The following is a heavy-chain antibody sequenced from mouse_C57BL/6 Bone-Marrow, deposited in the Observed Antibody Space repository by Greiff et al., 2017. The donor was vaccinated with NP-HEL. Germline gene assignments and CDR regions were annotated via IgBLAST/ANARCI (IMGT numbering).Heavy chain of an antibody. J-gene: IGHJ2*01. CDR2: IYPGSGNT. V-gene: IGHV1-76*01. Sequence: VKLMESGAELVRPGASVKLSCKASGYTFTDYYINWVKQRPGQGLEWIARIYPGSGNTYYNEKFKGKATLTAEKSSSTAYMQLSSLTSEDSAVYFCARDSSGTGYFDYWGQGTTLTVSS. D-gene: IGHD3-2*02. CDR3: ARDSSGTGYFDY. CDR1: GYTFTDYY.